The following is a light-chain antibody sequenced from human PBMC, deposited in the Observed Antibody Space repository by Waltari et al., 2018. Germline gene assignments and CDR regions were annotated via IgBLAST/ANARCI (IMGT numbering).Light chain of an antibody. Sequence: QTVVTQEPSFSVSPGGTVTLTCGLSSGSVSTSYYPSWYQQTPGQAPRTLLYNTNRRSAGVPDRFSGFILGNKAALTITGAQADDECEYYCVLYLGSGIGVFGGGTKVTVL. CDR3: VLYLGSGIGV. V-gene: IGLV8-61*01. CDR2: NTN. CDR1: SGSVSTSYY. J-gene: IGLJ3*02.